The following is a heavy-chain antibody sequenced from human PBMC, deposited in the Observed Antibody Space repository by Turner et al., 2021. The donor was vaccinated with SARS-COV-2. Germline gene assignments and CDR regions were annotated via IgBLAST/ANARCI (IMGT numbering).Heavy chain of an antibody. J-gene: IGHJ4*02. CDR3: AKQLGLYSNPMYYFDY. CDR2: ISYDGNNK. D-gene: IGHD4-4*01. CDR1: GFTFSSYG. V-gene: IGHV3-30*18. Sequence: QVQLVESGGGVVQPGGSLRLSCAASGFTFSSYGMHWVRQAPGKGLEWVAVISYDGNNKYYADSVKGRFTISRDNSKNTLYLQMNSLRAEDTAVYYCAKQLGLYSNPMYYFDYWGQGTLVTVSS.